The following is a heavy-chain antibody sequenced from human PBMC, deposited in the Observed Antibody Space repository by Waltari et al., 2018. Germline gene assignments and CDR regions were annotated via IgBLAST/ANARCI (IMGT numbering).Heavy chain of an antibody. CDR3: ARGGLGWFTTTTY. J-gene: IGHJ4*02. CDR1: VFNFCPYA. D-gene: IGHD2-15*01. Sequence: EVQLVESGGGSVQPGGSLRLACAASVFNFCPYAMNWVRQAPGKGLEWVSYISHTGTTIYYADSVKGRFTISRDNAKKSLYLEMTSLRVEDAAVYYCARGGLGWFTTTTYWGQGTLVTVSS. V-gene: IGHV3-48*03. CDR2: ISHTGTTI.